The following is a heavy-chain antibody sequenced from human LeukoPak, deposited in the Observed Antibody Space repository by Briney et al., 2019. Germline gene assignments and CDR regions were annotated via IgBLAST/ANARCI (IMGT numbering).Heavy chain of an antibody. CDR2: ISGSGGST. V-gene: IGHV3-23*01. Sequence: GGSLRLSCAASGFTFSSYAMSWVCQAPGKGLEWVSAISGSGGSTYYADSVKGRFTISRDNSKNTLYLQMNSLRAEDTAVYYCAKVILVEGATTGFDYWGQGTLVTVSS. CDR3: AKVILVEGATTGFDY. J-gene: IGHJ4*02. CDR1: GFTFSSYA. D-gene: IGHD1-26*01.